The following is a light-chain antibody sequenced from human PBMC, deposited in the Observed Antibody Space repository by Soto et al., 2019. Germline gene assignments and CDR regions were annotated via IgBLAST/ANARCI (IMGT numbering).Light chain of an antibody. CDR3: QQYGRT. V-gene: IGKV3-20*01. CDR2: GAS. Sequence: DIVLTQSPGTLSLSPGERATLSCRSSQSVNSNYLAWYQQKPGQAPRLLISGASTRATGISDRFRGSGSGTDFILTINRLEPEDFAVYYCQQYGRTFGQGTKLEIK. CDR1: QSVNSNY. J-gene: IGKJ2*01.